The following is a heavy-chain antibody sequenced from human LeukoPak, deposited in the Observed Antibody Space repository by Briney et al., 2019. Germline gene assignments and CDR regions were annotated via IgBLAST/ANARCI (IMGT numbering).Heavy chain of an antibody. D-gene: IGHD5-12*01. CDR2: IYHSGRT. CDR3: ARENWGGYVQRTYYYYMDV. J-gene: IGHJ6*03. Sequence: SETLSLTCTVSGYSISSGYYWGWIRQPPGKGLEWIGSIYHSGRTYYNPSLTSRVTISVDTSKNQFSLKLSSVTAADTAVYYCARENWGGYVQRTYYYYMDVWGKGTTATVSS. CDR1: GYSISSGYY. V-gene: IGHV4-38-2*02.